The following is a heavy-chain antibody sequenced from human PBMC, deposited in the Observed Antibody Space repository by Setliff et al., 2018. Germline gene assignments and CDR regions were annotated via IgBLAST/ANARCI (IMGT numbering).Heavy chain of an antibody. Sequence: AGGSLRLSCAASGFTLSDHYMTWIRQAPGKGLEWVSYISSSGSLTLYADSVMGRFTISRDNAKNSLYLQMISLRAEDTAVYYWARELIERLRFWGTGETPDSDVFDMWGQGTMVTVSS. D-gene: IGHD5-12*01. CDR3: ARELIERLRFWGTGETPDSDVFDM. J-gene: IGHJ3*02. CDR1: GFTLSDHY. V-gene: IGHV3-11*06. CDR2: ISSSGSLT.